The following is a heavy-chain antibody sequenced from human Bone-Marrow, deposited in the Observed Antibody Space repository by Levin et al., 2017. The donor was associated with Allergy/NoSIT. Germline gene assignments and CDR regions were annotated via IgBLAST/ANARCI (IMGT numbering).Heavy chain of an antibody. CDR3: AGGYSSSWSFDY. CDR2: IGTAGDT. D-gene: IGHD6-13*01. V-gene: IGHV3-13*01. Sequence: HAGGSLRLSCAASGFTFSSYDMHWVRQATGKGLEWVSAIGTAGDTYYPGSVKGRFTISRENAKNSLYLQMNSLRAGDTAVYYCAGGYSSSWSFDYWGQGTLVTVSS. CDR1: GFTFSSYD. J-gene: IGHJ4*02.